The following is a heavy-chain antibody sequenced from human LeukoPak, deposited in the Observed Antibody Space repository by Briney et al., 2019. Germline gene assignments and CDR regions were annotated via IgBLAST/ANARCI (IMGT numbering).Heavy chain of an antibody. CDR2: ISYHGNNK. Sequence: GRSLRLSCAASGFTFSSYALHWVRQAPGKGLERVAVISYHGNNKQYADSVKGRFTISRDNSKNTLILQVNSLKAEDTAVYYCAREGYSYADYYFYYMDVWGKGTTVTVSS. D-gene: IGHD5-18*01. V-gene: IGHV3-30*01. CDR1: GFTFSSYA. CDR3: AREGYSYADYYFYYMDV. J-gene: IGHJ6*03.